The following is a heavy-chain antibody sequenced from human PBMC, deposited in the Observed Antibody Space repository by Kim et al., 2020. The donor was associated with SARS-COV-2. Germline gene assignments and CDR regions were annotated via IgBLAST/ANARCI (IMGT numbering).Heavy chain of an antibody. Sequence: SYEQKFQGRVTMTRDTSTSTVYMELSSLRSEDTAVYYCARIAAQNWFDPWGQGTLVTVSS. D-gene: IGHD6-6*01. CDR3: ARIAAQNWFDP. V-gene: IGHV1-46*01. J-gene: IGHJ5*02.